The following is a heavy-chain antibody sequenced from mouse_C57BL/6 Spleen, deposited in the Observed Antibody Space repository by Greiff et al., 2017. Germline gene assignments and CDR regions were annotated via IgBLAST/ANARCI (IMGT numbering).Heavy chain of an antibody. D-gene: IGHD4-1*01. CDR3: AREGATGTIDY. CDR2: IHPNSGST. V-gene: IGHV1-64*01. CDR1: GYTFTSYW. J-gene: IGHJ2*01. Sequence: VQLQQPGAELVKPGASVKLSCKASGYTFTSYWMHWVKQRPGQGLEWIGMIHPNSGSTNYNEKFKSKATLTVDKSSSTAYMQLSSLTSEDSAVYYCAREGATGTIDYWGQGTTLTVSS.